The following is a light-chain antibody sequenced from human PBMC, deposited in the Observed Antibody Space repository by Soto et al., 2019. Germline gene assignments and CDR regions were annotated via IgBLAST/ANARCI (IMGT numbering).Light chain of an antibody. V-gene: IGKV1-39*01. Sequence: DIQMTQSPSSLSAAVGDRVTITCRARQSISSYLIWYQQKPGKAPKLLIYAASSLQSVVPSRFSGSGSGTDFTLTISSLQPEDFATYYCQQSYSTPDTFGQGTKVEIK. CDR2: AAS. J-gene: IGKJ1*01. CDR1: QSISSY. CDR3: QQSYSTPDT.